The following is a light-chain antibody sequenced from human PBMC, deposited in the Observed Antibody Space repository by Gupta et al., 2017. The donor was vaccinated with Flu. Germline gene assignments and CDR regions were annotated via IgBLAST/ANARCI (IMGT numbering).Light chain of an antibody. CDR1: QSISSY. V-gene: IGKV1-39*01. CDR2: GTS. J-gene: IGKJ2*01. CDR3: QQRDSAPHT. Sequence: DIQMTQSPSSLSASVGDRVTITCRASQSISSYLNWYHQKPGQAPKLLIYGTSRLQSGVPSRFSGSGSGTEFTLTISSLQPEDFATYYCQQRDSAPHTFGQGTMMEIK.